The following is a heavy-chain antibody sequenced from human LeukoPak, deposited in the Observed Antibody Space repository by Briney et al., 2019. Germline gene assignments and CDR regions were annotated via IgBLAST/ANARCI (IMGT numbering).Heavy chain of an antibody. J-gene: IGHJ4*02. CDR2: IYHSGGT. CDR1: GGSISSSNW. Sequence: SETLSLTCAVSGGSISSSNWWSWVRQPPGKGLEWIGEIYHSGGTNYNPSLKSRVTISLDKSKNQFSLKLNSVTAADTAVYYCARADTSGFYYFVYWGQGTLVTVSS. D-gene: IGHD3-22*01. V-gene: IGHV4-4*02. CDR3: ARADTSGFYYFVY.